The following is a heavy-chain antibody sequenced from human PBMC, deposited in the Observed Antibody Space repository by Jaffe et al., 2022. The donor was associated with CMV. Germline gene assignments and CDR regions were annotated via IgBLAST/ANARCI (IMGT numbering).Heavy chain of an antibody. CDR3: ARGGSWYYDSSAVGAYYFDY. CDR1: GYSFTSYW. Sequence: EVQLVQSGAEVKKPGESLKISCKGSGYSFTSYWIGWVRQMPGKGLEWMGIIYPGDSDTRYSPSFQGQVTISADKSISTAYLQWSSLKASDTAMYYCARGGSWYYDSSAVGAYYFDYWGQGTLVTVSS. V-gene: IGHV5-51*01. J-gene: IGHJ4*02. D-gene: IGHD3-22*01. CDR2: IYPGDSDT.